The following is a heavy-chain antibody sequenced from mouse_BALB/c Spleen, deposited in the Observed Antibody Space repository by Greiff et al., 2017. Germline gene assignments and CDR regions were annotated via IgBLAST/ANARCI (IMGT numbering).Heavy chain of an antibody. J-gene: IGHJ2*01. Sequence: VQLTQSGPGLVKPGASVRMSWRASGYTFTSYVMHWVKQKTGQGLEWIGYITPYNDGTKYNEKIKGKATLTSDKSSSPAYMELSSLTSEDFAVYYCARFFDYRGQGTTLTVAS. CDR2: ITPYNDGT. CDR3: ARFFDY. V-gene: IGHV1-14*01. CDR1: GYTFTSYV.